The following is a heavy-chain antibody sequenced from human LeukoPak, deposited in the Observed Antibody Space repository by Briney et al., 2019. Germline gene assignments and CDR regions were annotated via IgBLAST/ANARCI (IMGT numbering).Heavy chain of an antibody. Sequence: PGGSLRLSCAASGFTVSSNCMSWVRQAPEKGLEWVSVIYSGGGTKYAASVKGIFTISRDSSKNTLYLQMNSLRAEDTAVYYCAGGPSYGPFDYWGQGTLVTVSS. J-gene: IGHJ4*02. CDR2: IYSGGGT. CDR3: AGGPSYGPFDY. V-gene: IGHV3-66*01. D-gene: IGHD3-10*01. CDR1: GFTVSSNC.